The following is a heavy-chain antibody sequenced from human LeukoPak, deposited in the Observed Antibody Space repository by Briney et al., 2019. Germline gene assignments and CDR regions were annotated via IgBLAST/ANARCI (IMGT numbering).Heavy chain of an antibody. CDR1: GFTFDDYG. CDR3: ARNASFSGISAFDI. Sequence: PGGSLRLSCAASGFTFDDYGTSWVRQAPGKGLEWVSGINRNGGSMGYADSVKGRFTIFRDNAKNSLYLQMNSLRAEDTALYYCARNASFSGISAFDIWGQGTMVTVSS. J-gene: IGHJ3*02. V-gene: IGHV3-20*04. D-gene: IGHD2-2*01. CDR2: INRNGGSM.